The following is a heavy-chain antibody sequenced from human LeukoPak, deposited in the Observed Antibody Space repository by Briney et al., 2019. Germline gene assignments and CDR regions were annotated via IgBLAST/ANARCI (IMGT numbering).Heavy chain of an antibody. D-gene: IGHD3-9*01. CDR3: ARAPGVLTTRPATFDY. CDR2: IYYSGST. Sequence: SETLSLTCTVSGGSISSGGYYWSWIRQHPGKGLEWIGYIYYSGSTYYNPSHKSRVTISVDTSKNQFSLKLSSVTAADTAVYYCARAPGVLTTRPATFDYWGQGTLVTVSS. CDR1: GGSISSGGYY. J-gene: IGHJ4*02. V-gene: IGHV4-31*03.